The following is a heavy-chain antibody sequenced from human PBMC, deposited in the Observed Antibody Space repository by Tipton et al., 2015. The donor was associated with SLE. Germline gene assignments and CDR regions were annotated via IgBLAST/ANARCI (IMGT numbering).Heavy chain of an antibody. CDR2: IYYSGST. J-gene: IGHJ3*02. CDR3: ARGPTYHIPIFGVVISGAFDI. CDR1: GGSISNYY. V-gene: IGHV4-59*01. Sequence: TLSLTCTVSGGSISNYYWSWIRQPPGKGLEWIGYIYYSGSTNYNPSLKSRVTISVEPPKNQFSLKLSSVTAADTALYYCARGPTYHIPIFGVVISGAFDIWGQGTMVTVSS. D-gene: IGHD3-3*01.